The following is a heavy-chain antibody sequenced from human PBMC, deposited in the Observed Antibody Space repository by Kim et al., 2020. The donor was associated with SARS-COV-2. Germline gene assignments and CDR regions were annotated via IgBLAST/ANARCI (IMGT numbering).Heavy chain of an antibody. V-gene: IGHV3-30*03. CDR3: ARDRWNNNWGTVGFAWY. CDR1: GFTFNSYG. D-gene: IGHD7-27*01. CDR2: ISFNGSHT. Sequence: GGSLRLSCAASGFTFNSYGMHWVRQAPGKGLEWVAVISFNGSHTYYTDSVKGRFTISRDTSKNTLLLQMNSLRAEDSAVYYCARDRWNNNWGTVGFAWY. J-gene: IGHJ2*01.